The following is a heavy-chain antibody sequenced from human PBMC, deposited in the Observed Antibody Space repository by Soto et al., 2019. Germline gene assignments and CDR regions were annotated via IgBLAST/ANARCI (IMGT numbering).Heavy chain of an antibody. CDR3: AHVYGGYDNFDY. V-gene: IGHV2-5*02. CDR1: GFSLSTSGVG. D-gene: IGHD5-12*01. J-gene: IGHJ4*02. Sequence: QITLKESGPTLVKPTQTLTLTCTFSGFSLSTSGVGVGWIRQPPGKALEWLALIYWDDDKRYSPSLKSRLTITNDTAKNQVVLTLTNMDPVDTATYYCAHVYGGYDNFDYWGQGTVVTVSS. CDR2: IYWDDDK.